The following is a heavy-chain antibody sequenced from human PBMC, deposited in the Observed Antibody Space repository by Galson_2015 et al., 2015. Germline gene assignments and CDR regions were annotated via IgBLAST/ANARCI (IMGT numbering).Heavy chain of an antibody. V-gene: IGHV1-46*01. D-gene: IGHD4-23*01. J-gene: IGHJ5*02. CDR2: VTPGSGAT. CDR3: ARETSSTCYGGP. Sequence: VSSKASGYTFSNYHIHWVRQAPGQGLEWMGIVTPGSGATSYAEKFQGRVIMTGDMSTTTAFLELSSLRSDDTALYYCARETSSTCYGGPCGQGPLVTVSS. CDR1: GYTFSNYH.